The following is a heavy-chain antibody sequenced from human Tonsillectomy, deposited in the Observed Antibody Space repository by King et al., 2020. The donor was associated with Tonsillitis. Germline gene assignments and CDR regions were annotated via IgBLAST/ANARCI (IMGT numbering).Heavy chain of an antibody. D-gene: IGHD5-24*01. CDR3: ARHETDGGYFCL. CDR1: GYTFTAYW. V-gene: IGHV5-51*01. CDR2: IFPGDSDI. J-gene: IGHJ2*01. Sequence: EQQLVQSGAQVKKPGESLKISCTGLGYTFTAYWIGWVRQMPGKGLEWMGIIFPGDSDIRYNPSFQGHVTISADGSMSTPYLEWSGRRASASGIYYFARHETDGGYFCLWGRGTPITVSS.